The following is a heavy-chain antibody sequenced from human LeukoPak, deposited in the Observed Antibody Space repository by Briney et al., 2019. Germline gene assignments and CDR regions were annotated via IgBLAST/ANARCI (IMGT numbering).Heavy chain of an antibody. Sequence: SETLSLTCAVYGGSFSGYYWSWIRQPPGKGLEWMGEINHSGSTNYNPSLKSRVTISVDTSKNQSSLKVSTVTAADTAVYYCARMWEPHALDIWGQGTMVTVSS. V-gene: IGHV4-34*01. D-gene: IGHD1-26*01. CDR2: INHSGST. CDR1: GGSFSGYY. CDR3: ARMWEPHALDI. J-gene: IGHJ3*02.